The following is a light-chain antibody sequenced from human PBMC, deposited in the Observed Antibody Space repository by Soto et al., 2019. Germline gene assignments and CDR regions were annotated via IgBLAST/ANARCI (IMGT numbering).Light chain of an antibody. CDR1: SSDVGGYNF. J-gene: IGLJ2*01. CDR3: SSFAGGNNLL. Sequence: QSALTQPHSASGSPGQSGTISCTGTSSDVGGYNFVSWYQQHPGKAPKLLMYEASKRPSGGPDRFSGSKSDNTASLTVSGLQAEDEADYYCSSFAGGNNLLFGGGTKVTVL. V-gene: IGLV2-8*01. CDR2: EAS.